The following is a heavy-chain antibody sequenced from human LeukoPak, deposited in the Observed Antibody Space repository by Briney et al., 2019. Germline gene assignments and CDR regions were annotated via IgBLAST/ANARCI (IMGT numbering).Heavy chain of an antibody. V-gene: IGHV3-7*01. CDR1: GFTFSSYW. J-gene: IGHJ6*02. CDR2: VKQDGSET. D-gene: IGHD3-3*01. Sequence: GGSLRLSCAASGFTFSSYWMSWVRQAPGNGLEWVASVKQDGSETQYVDSVKGRFTISRDNAKNSLYVQMNRLRPEDTGVYYCATQTSQTAFGVWGQGTTVTVSS. CDR3: ATQTSQTAFGV.